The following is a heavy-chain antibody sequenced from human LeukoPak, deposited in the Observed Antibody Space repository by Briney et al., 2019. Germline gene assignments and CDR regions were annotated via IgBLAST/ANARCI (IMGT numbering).Heavy chain of an antibody. CDR2: IDYSGST. CDR3: ARGFGCDSTGYRAFDI. J-gene: IGHJ3*02. D-gene: IGHD3-22*01. V-gene: IGHV4-59*01. Sequence: PSETLSLTCTVSGGSISTYYWNWIRQPPGKGLECIGYIDYSGSTNYNPSLKSRVAISVDTSKNHFTLKLSSVTAADTAVYYCARGFGCDSTGYRAFDIWGQGTMVTVSS. CDR1: GGSISTYY.